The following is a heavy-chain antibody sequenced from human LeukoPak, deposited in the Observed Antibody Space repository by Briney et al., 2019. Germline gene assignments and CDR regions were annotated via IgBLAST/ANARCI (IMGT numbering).Heavy chain of an antibody. CDR1: GGTFSSYA. CDR2: IIPIFGTA. V-gene: IGHV1-69*05. J-gene: IGHJ4*02. Sequence: GASVKVSCKASGGTFSSYAISWVRQAPGQGLEWMGGIIPIFGTANYAQKFQGRVTITTDESTSTAYMELSSLRSEDTAVYYCARVAIRYSGSYSALGYWGQGTLVTVSS. CDR3: ARVAIRYSGSYSALGY. D-gene: IGHD1-26*01.